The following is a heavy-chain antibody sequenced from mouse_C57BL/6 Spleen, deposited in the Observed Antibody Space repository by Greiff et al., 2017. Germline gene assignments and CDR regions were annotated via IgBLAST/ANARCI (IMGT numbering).Heavy chain of an antibody. CDR1: GYTFTSYW. J-gene: IGHJ3*01. CDR3: ASSRDYDERAWFAY. CDR2: INPSSGYT. Sequence: LVESGAELAKPWASVKLSCKASGYTFTSYWMHWVKQRPGQGLEWIGYINPSSGYTKYNQKFKDKATLTADKSSSTAYMQLSSLTYEDSAFYYCASSRDYDERAWFAYWGQGTLVTVSA. V-gene: IGHV1-7*01. D-gene: IGHD2-4*01.